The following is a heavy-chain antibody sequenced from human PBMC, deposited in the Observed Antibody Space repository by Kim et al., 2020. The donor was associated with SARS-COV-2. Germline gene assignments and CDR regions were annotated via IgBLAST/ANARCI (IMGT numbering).Heavy chain of an antibody. CDR1: GFTFSNAW. CDR2: IKSKTDGGTT. V-gene: IGHV3-15*01. Sequence: GGSLRLSCAASGFTFSNAWMSWVRQAPGKGLEWVGRIKSKTDGGTTDYATPVKGRFTISRDDSKNTLYLQMNSLKTEDTAVYYCTTDRLPRIAVAGTTYYYYYSGMDVWGQGTPVT. J-gene: IGHJ6*02. CDR3: TTDRLPRIAVAGTTYYYYYSGMDV. D-gene: IGHD6-19*01.